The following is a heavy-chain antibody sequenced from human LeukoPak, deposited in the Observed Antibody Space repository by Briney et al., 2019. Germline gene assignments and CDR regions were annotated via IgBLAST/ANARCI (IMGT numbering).Heavy chain of an antibody. CDR3: AKDLRSSPRGQHF. D-gene: IGHD3-10*01. CDR2: ISGSGDTT. V-gene: IGHV3-23*01. Sequence: GGSLRLSCAAPGFTFSSFAMNWVRQAPEKGLEWVSAISGSGDTTYYADSVKGRFTISRDNSKNTLYLQMNSLGAEDTAVYYCAKDLRSSPRGQHFWGQGTLVTVSS. CDR1: GFTFSSFA. J-gene: IGHJ4*02.